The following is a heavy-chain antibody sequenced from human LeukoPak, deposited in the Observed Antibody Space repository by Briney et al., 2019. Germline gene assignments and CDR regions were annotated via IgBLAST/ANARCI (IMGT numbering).Heavy chain of an antibody. J-gene: IGHJ4*02. CDR2: INHSGST. D-gene: IGHD3-10*01. V-gene: IGHV4-34*01. CDR1: GGSFSGYY. CDR3: ARRRRYYYGSGSYYNSYYFDY. Sequence: SETLSLTCAVYGGSFSGYYWSWIRQPPGKGLEWIGEINHSGSTNYNPSLKSRVTISVDTSKNQFSLKLSSVTAADTAVYYCARRRRYYYGSGSYYNSYYFDYWGQGTLVTVSS.